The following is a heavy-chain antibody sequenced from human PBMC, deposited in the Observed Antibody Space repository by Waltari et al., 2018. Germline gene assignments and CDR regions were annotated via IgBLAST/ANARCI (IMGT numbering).Heavy chain of an antibody. Sequence: EVQLVESGGGLVQPGASLRLSCAASGFTVRNYYTHWVRQGPGKGLVWISRSNNGGGSSTTYADSVKGRFTISKDNAKNTVYLQMNSLRAEDTAVYHCARGGQLALDYWGQGTLVTVSS. CDR2: SNNGGGSST. J-gene: IGHJ4*02. CDR3: ARGGQLALDY. D-gene: IGHD6-6*01. V-gene: IGHV3-74*01. CDR1: GFTVRNYY.